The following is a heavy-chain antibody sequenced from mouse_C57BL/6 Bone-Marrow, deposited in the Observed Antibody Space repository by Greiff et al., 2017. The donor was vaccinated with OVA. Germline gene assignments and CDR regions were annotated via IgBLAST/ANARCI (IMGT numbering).Heavy chain of an antibody. V-gene: IGHV1-76*01. J-gene: IGHJ4*01. D-gene: IGHD2-3*01. CDR3: AREWLLRAMDY. CDR2: IYPGSGNT. CDR1: GYTFTDYY. Sequence: QVQLQQSGAELVRPGASVKLSCKASGYTFTDYYINWVKQRPGQGLEWIARIYPGSGNTYYNEKFKGKATLTAEKSSSTAYMQLSSLTSEDSAVYFCAREWLLRAMDYWGQGTSVTVSS.